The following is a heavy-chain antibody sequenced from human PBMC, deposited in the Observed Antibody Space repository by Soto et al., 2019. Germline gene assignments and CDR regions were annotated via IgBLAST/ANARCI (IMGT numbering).Heavy chain of an antibody. CDR3: ARVAPYSRITMVRGTNWFDP. Sequence: SETLSLTCAVYGGSFSGYYWIWIRQPPGKGLEWIGEINHSGSTNYNPSLKSRVTISVDTSKNQFSLKLSSVTAADTAVYYCARVAPYSRITMVRGTNWFDPWGQGTLVTVSS. CDR2: INHSGST. V-gene: IGHV4-34*01. J-gene: IGHJ5*02. CDR1: GGSFSGYY. D-gene: IGHD3-10*01.